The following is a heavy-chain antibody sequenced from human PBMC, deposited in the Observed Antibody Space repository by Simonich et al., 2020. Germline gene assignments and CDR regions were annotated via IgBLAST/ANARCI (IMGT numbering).Heavy chain of an antibody. CDR3: ARDYSNYDAFDI. CDR2: IKSDGCST. Sequence: EVQLVESVGGIVQHGGSLRLSCAASGFTFSSCWMHWVRQAPGKGGVLVSRIKSDGCSTSYADSVKGRFTISRDNAKNTLYLQMNSLRAEDTAVYYCARDYSNYDAFDIWGQGTMVTVSS. J-gene: IGHJ3*02. CDR1: GFTFSSCW. V-gene: IGHV3-74*01. D-gene: IGHD4-4*01.